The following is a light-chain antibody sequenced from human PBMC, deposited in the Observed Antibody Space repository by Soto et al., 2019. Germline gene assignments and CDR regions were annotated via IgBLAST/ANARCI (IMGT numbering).Light chain of an antibody. CDR3: KQYNNWPIT. Sequence: EIVLTQSPATRSVSPGQRATVSCRASQSVSGDLAWYHHKPGQAPRLLIYDASTRALDTPARFAGSGSGTEFTLTISSLQSEDFAVYFCKQYNNWPITFGKGTRLESK. CDR1: QSVSGD. V-gene: IGKV3-15*01. J-gene: IGKJ5*01. CDR2: DAS.